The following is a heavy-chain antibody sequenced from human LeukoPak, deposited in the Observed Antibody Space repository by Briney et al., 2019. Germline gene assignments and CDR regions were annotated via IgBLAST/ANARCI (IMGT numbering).Heavy chain of an antibody. J-gene: IGHJ4*02. D-gene: IGHD4-17*01. V-gene: IGHV4-59*01. CDR2: MYNSGST. CDR1: GGSINASY. CDR3: ARGIESYGDYGY. Sequence: SETLSLTCTVSGGSINASYWSWIRQPPGKGLQWIAYMYNSGSTNYNPSLKSRVTISIDTSKNQFSLKLSSLTAADTAIYYCARGIESYGDYGYWGQGILVTVSS.